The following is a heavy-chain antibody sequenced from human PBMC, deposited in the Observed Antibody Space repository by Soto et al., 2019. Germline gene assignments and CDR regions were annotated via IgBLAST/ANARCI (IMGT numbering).Heavy chain of an antibody. CDR1: GGSISSGDYY. D-gene: IGHD4-17*01. V-gene: IGHV4-30-4*01. J-gene: IGHJ5*02. CDR2: IYYSGST. Sequence: PSETLSLTCTVSGGSISSGDYYWSWIRQPPGKGLEWIGYIYYSGSTYYNPSLKSRVTISVDTSKNQFSLKLSSVTAADTAVYYCARGPIRTTGRLPWANWFDPWGQGTLVTVSS. CDR3: ARGPIRTTGRLPWANWFDP.